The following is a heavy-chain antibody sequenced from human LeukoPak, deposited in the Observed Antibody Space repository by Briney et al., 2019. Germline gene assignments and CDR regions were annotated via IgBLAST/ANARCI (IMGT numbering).Heavy chain of an antibody. D-gene: IGHD2-2*01. Sequence: GESLKISCKGSGYSFTTYWIGWLRLMPGKGLEWMGIIYPGDSDTRYSPSFQGQVTISADKSINTAYLQWSSLKASDTAMYYCARLKYCSNTNCPGGLGPFDYWGQGTLVTVSS. V-gene: IGHV5-51*01. CDR2: IYPGDSDT. CDR3: ARLKYCSNTNCPGGLGPFDY. J-gene: IGHJ4*02. CDR1: GYSFTTYW.